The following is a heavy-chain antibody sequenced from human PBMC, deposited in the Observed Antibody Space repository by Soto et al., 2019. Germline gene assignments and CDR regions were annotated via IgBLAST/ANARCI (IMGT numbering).Heavy chain of an antibody. Sequence: GASVKVSCKASGYTFTSYYMHWVRQAPGQGLEWMGIINPSGGSTSYAQKFQGRVTMTRDTSTSTVYMELSSLRSEDTAVYYCVKASSSGGQLVRAYYFDYWGQGTPVTVSS. CDR3: VKASSSGGQLVRAYYFDY. D-gene: IGHD6-6*01. J-gene: IGHJ4*02. CDR1: GYTFTSYY. V-gene: IGHV1-46*01. CDR2: INPSGGST.